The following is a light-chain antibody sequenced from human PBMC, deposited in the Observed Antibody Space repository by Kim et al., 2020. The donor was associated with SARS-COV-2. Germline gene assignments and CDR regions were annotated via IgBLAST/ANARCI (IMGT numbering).Light chain of an antibody. CDR3: QQCQGAPWM. Sequence: ASVGDRVTITCRASQGISNYLAWYQQKPGKVPKLLIYAASALQSGVPSRFSGSGSGTDFTLTITSLQPEDVAVYYCQQCQGAPWMFGRGTKVDIK. V-gene: IGKV1-27*01. CDR1: QGISNY. CDR2: AAS. J-gene: IGKJ1*01.